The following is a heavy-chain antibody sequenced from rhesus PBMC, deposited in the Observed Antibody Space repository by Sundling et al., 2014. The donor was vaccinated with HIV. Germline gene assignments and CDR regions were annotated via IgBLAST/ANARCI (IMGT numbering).Heavy chain of an antibody. V-gene: IGHV4-93*01. Sequence: QLQLQESGPGLVKPSETLSLTCAVSGGSIDSSNRWSWIRQSPGKGLEWIGGIYGSGGNNYLNPFFRSRVTLSKDTSKNQFSLKLSSVTAADTAVYYCARRITTQFDFWGQGVLVTVSS. D-gene: IGHD1-20*01. CDR1: GGSIDSSNR. J-gene: IGHJ4*01. CDR2: IYGSGGNN. CDR3: ARRITTQFDF.